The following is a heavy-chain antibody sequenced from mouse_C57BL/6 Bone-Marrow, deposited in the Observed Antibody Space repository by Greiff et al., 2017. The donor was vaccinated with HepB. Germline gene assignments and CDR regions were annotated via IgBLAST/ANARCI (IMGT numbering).Heavy chain of an antibody. D-gene: IGHD2-1*01. V-gene: IGHV1-63*01. CDR2: IYPGGGYT. J-gene: IGHJ3*01. Sequence: QVQLQQSGAELVRPGTSVKMSCKASGYTFTNYWIGWAKQRPGHGLEWIGDIYPGGGYTNYNEKFKGKATLTADKSSSTAYMQFSSLTSEDSAIYYCARSAYGNYSWFAYWGQGTLVTVSA. CDR1: GYTFTNYW. CDR3: ARSAYGNYSWFAY.